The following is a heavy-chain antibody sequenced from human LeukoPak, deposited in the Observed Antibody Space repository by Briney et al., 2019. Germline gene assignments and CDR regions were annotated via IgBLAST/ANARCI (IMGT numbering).Heavy chain of an antibody. D-gene: IGHD6-19*01. J-gene: IGHJ4*02. V-gene: IGHV3-64*01. Sequence: PGGSLRLSCAASGFTFSSYAMHWVRQAPGKGLEYVSAISSNGGSTYYANSVKGRFTISRDNSKNTLYLQMGSLRAEDMAVYYCARERLPYSSGWYYFDYWGQGTLVTVSS. CDR1: GFTFSSYA. CDR2: ISSNGGST. CDR3: ARERLPYSSGWYYFDY.